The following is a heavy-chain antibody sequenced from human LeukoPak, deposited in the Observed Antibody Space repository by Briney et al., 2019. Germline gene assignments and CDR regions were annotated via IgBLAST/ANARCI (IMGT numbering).Heavy chain of an antibody. CDR1: GVSISSYY. J-gene: IGHJ5*02. CDR2: IHTSGST. D-gene: IGHD5-24*01. Sequence: LETLSLTCTVSGVSISSYYWSWIRQPAGKGLEWIGRIHTSGSTNYNPSLKSRVTMSVDTSKNQFSLKLSSVTAADTAVYYCARESLTWLQSRTSWFDPWGQGTLVTVSS. CDR3: ARESLTWLQSRTSWFDP. V-gene: IGHV4-4*07.